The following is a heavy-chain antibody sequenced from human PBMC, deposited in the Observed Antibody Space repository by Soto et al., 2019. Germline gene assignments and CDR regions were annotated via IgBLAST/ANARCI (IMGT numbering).Heavy chain of an antibody. CDR3: AREVVARSGSVRHYGMDV. CDR1: VGSISSGDYY. Sequence: PSETLSLTCTFSVGSISSGDYYWSWIRQPPWKGLEWIGYIYYSGSTYYNPSLKSRVTISVDTSKNQFSLKLSSVTAADTAVYYCAREVVARSGSVRHYGMDVWRQGTTGSVSS. V-gene: IGHV4-30-4*01. D-gene: IGHD3-3*01. J-gene: IGHJ6*01. CDR2: IYYSGST.